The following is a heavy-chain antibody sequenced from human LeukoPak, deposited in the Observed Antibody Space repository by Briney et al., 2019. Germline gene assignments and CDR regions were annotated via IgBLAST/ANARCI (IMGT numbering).Heavy chain of an antibody. V-gene: IGHV3-53*01. D-gene: IGHD5-12*01. CDR2: IYPADNT. Sequence: GGSLRLSCLASGFTVSNNYMSWVRQAPGKGLEWVSIIYPADNTYYADSVKGRFSISRDNSKDTLYLQMNSLRVEDTAAYFCARTSVASGRYDTFDIWGQGTVVTVSS. CDR1: GFTVSNNY. J-gene: IGHJ3*02. CDR3: ARTSVASGRYDTFDI.